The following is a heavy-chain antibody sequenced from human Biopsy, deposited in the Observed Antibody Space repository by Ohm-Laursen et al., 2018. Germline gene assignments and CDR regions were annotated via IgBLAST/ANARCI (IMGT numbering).Heavy chain of an antibody. Sequence: SLRLSCTASGFTFSGFSMNWVPQAPGKGLEWVSSISASGNHIYYTDSVKGRFTVSRDNGKNSVYLQMNSLRVEDTAVYYCARDGEAKYCKHGVCPSDFWGQGTLVTVSS. CDR3: ARDGEAKYCKHGVCPSDF. V-gene: IGHV3-21*01. J-gene: IGHJ4*02. D-gene: IGHD2-8*01. CDR1: GFTFSGFS. CDR2: ISASGNHI.